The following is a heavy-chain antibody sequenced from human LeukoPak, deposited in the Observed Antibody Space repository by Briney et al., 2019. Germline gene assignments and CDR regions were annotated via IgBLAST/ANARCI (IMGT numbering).Heavy chain of an antibody. CDR3: ARDSFRGLDP. Sequence: GGSLRLSCAASGFTFSSYAMHWVRQAPGKGLGWVAVISYDGSNKYYADSVKGRFTISRDNSKNTLYLQMNSLRTEDTAVYYCARDSFRGLDPWGQGTLVTVSS. CDR1: GFTFSSYA. CDR2: ISYDGSNK. J-gene: IGHJ5*02. V-gene: IGHV3-30*04.